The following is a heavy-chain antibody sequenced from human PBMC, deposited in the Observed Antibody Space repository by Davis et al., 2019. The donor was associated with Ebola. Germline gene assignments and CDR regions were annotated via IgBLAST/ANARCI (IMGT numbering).Heavy chain of an antibody. V-gene: IGHV3-23*01. J-gene: IGHJ4*02. CDR1: GFTFRNYG. Sequence: PGGSLRLSCAASGFTFRNYGMHWVRRAPGKGLEWVSTLGLSADTYYADSVKGRFTISRDNSKNTLHLQMNSLRAEDTALYYCASDLRKGDYWGQGTLVTVSS. CDR3: ASDLRKGDY. CDR2: LGLSADT.